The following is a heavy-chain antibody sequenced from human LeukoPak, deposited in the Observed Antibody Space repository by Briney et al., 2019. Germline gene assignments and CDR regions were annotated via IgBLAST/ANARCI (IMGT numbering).Heavy chain of an antibody. CDR3: ARAMMVVANLWGVFDY. J-gene: IGHJ4*02. CDR1: GFTFSNSA. V-gene: IGHV3-23*01. Sequence: PGGSLRLSCAASGFTFSNSATSWVRQAPGKGLEWVSGISGSGGSTYYADSVKGRFTISRDNSKNTVYLHMHSLRAEDTAVYYCARAMMVVANLWGVFDYWGQGTLVTVSS. D-gene: IGHD3-22*01. CDR2: ISGSGGST.